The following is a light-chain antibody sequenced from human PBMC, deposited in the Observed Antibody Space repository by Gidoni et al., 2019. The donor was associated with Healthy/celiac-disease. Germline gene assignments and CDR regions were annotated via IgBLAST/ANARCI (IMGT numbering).Light chain of an antibody. CDR3: SSYTSSSTLE. J-gene: IGLJ2*01. CDR2: DVS. V-gene: IGLV2-14*01. Sequence: QSALTQPASVSWSPGQSINISCTGTSRDVGGYNYVSWYQQHPGKAPKLMIYDVSNWPSGVSNRVSGTKSGNTACLTISGLQAEDEADYYCSSYTSSSTLEIGGGTKLTVL. CDR1: SRDVGGYNY.